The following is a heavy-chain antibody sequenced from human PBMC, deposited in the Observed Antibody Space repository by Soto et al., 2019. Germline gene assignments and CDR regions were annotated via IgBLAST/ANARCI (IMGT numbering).Heavy chain of an antibody. CDR3: AAGEPLNY. CDR1: GFTFSNYG. D-gene: IGHD3-10*01. J-gene: IGHJ4*02. V-gene: IGHV3-33*01. Sequence: LWGSLRLSCAASGFTFSNYGMHWVRQAPGKGLEWVAIIWYDGSNKYYADSVKGRFTISRDNSKNTVYLQMNSLRAEDTAMYFCAAGEPLNYRGQGTLVTVSS. CDR2: IWYDGSNK.